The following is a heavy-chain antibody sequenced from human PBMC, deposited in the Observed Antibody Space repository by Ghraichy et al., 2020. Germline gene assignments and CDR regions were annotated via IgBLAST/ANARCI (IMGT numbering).Heavy chain of an antibody. Sequence: GESLNISCAASGFTFSSYWMSWVRQAPGKGLEWVANIKQDGSEKYYVDSVKGRFTISRDNAKNSLYLQMNSLRAEDTAVYYCARDGAFDGSLGYWGQGTLVTVSS. CDR3: ARDGAFDGSLGY. D-gene: IGHD1-1*01. CDR1: GFTFSSYW. V-gene: IGHV3-7*04. CDR2: IKQDGSEK. J-gene: IGHJ4*02.